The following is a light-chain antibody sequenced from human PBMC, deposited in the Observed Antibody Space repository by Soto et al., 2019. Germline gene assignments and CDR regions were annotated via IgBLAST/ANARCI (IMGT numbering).Light chain of an antibody. Sequence: QSVLTQPASVSGSPGQSITISCTGTSSDVGISNLVSWYQQHPGKAPKLIIYEGGKRPSGVSDRFSGSKSGHTASLTISGLQAEDEADYYCCSYARTNSVIFGRGTKLTVL. CDR3: CSYARTNSVI. V-gene: IGLV2-23*01. CDR2: EGG. CDR1: SSDVGISNL. J-gene: IGLJ2*01.